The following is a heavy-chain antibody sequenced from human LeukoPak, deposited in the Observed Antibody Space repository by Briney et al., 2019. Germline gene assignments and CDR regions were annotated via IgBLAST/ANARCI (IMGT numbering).Heavy chain of an antibody. D-gene: IGHD3-10*01. CDR3: ARGKAMVRGVMGSWFDP. V-gene: IGHV1-8*01. CDR2: MSPNSGNT. Sequence: GASVKVSCKASGYTFTSYDFNWVRQAPGQGLEWMGWMSPNSGNTGYAQKFQGRVTMTRNTSISTAYMELSSLRSEDTALYYCARGKAMVRGVMGSWFDPWGQGTLVTVSS. CDR1: GYTFTSYD. J-gene: IGHJ5*02.